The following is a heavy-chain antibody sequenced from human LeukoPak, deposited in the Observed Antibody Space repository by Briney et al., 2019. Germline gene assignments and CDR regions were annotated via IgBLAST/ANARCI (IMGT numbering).Heavy chain of an antibody. V-gene: IGHV1-46*01. CDR2: INPSGGTT. CDR1: GGTFTSYY. CDR3: ARDNSVGDYAWWFDP. J-gene: IGHJ5*02. Sequence: ASVKVSCKASGGTFTSYYMHWVRQAPGQGLEWMRLINPSGGTTRYAQKFQGRVTMTRDLSTSTDYMELSSLRSDDTAVYFCARDNSVGDYAWWFDPWGQGTLVTVSS. D-gene: IGHD1-26*01.